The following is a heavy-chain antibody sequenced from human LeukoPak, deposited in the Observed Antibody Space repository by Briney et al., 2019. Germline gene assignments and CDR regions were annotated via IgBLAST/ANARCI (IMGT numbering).Heavy chain of an antibody. CDR3: AKTPIGYCSSTSCYEIEYYMDV. Sequence: GGSLRLSCAASGFTFSSYAMSWVRQAPGEGLEWVSAISGSGGSTYYADSVKGRFTISRDNSKNTLYLQMNSLRAEDTAVYYCAKTPIGYCSSTSCYEIEYYMDVWGKGTTVTVSS. J-gene: IGHJ6*03. D-gene: IGHD2-2*03. V-gene: IGHV3-23*01. CDR2: ISGSGGST. CDR1: GFTFSSYA.